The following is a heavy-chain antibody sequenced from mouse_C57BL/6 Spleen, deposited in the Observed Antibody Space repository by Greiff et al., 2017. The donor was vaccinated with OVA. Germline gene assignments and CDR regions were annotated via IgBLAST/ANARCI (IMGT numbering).Heavy chain of an antibody. CDR1: GFNIKNTY. V-gene: IGHV14-3*01. Sequence: EVQLQQSVAELVRPGASVKLSCTASGFNIKNTYMHWVKQRPEQGLEWIGRIDPANGNTTYDPKFQGKATITADTSSNTAYLQLSSLTSEDTAIYYCARSRDYGSSPWFADWGQGTLVTVSA. CDR2: IDPANGNT. D-gene: IGHD1-1*01. J-gene: IGHJ3*01. CDR3: ARSRDYGSSPWFAD.